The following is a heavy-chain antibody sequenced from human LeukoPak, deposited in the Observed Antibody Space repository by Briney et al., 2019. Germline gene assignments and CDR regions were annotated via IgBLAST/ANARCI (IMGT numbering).Heavy chain of an antibody. CDR3: ARVFGPYSNTWYSFDY. CDR1: GFTFSRYA. D-gene: IGHD6-13*01. V-gene: IGHV3-30*09. Sequence: PGGSLRLSCAASGFTFSRYAMHWVRQAPGKGLERVAVISYDGNNKYYPDSVKGRFAISRDNSKNTLFLQMNSLRAEDTAVYYCARVFGPYSNTWYSFDYWGQGTLVTVSS. CDR2: ISYDGNNK. J-gene: IGHJ4*02.